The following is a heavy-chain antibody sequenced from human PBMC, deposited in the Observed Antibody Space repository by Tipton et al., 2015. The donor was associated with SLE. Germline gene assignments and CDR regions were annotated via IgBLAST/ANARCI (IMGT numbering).Heavy chain of an antibody. CDR3: ARLNDWGRFPDV. D-gene: IGHD3-16*01. Sequence: TLSLTCTVSGDSISPGRYYWGWIRQPPGKGLEWIGNIFYSGDTYYNPPLISRVIISADTSKKHFSLKLSSMTAADTAVYYCARLNDWGRFPDVWGQGTLVTVSS. CDR2: IFYSGDT. J-gene: IGHJ4*02. CDR1: GDSISPGRYY. V-gene: IGHV4-39*02.